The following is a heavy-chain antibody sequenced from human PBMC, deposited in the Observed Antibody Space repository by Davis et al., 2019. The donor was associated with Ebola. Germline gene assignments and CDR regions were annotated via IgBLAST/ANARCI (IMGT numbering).Heavy chain of an antibody. CDR3: AKDDYHSGSPFDY. Sequence: GGSLRLSCAASGFIFKTYTMHWVRQAPGKGLEWVAVISYDGSNKYYADSVKGRFTISRDNSKNTLYLQMNSLRAEDTAVYYCAKDDYHSGSPFDYWGQGTLVTVSS. D-gene: IGHD1-26*01. J-gene: IGHJ4*02. CDR1: GFIFKTYT. V-gene: IGHV3-30*04. CDR2: ISYDGSNK.